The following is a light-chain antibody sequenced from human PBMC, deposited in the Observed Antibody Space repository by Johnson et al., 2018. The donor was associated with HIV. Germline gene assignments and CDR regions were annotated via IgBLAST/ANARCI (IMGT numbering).Light chain of an antibody. CDR2: DNN. J-gene: IGLJ1*01. Sequence: HSVLTQPPSVSAAPGQKVTISCSGSSSNIGNNYVSWYQQLTGTAPKLLIYDNNKRPSGIPDRFSGSKSGTSATLGITGLQTGDEADYYCGTWDSTLSAGGVFGTGTNVTVL. CDR3: GTWDSTLSAGGV. V-gene: IGLV1-51*01. CDR1: SSNIGNNY.